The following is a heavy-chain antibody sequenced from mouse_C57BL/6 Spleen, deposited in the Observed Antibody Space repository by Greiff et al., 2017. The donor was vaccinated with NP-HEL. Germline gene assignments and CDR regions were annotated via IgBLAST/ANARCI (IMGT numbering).Heavy chain of an antibody. V-gene: IGHV1-82*01. Sequence: QVQLQHSGPELVKPGASVKISCKASGYAFSSSWMNWVKQRPGKGLEWIGRIYPGDGDTNYNGKFKGKATLTADKSSSTAYMQLSSLTSEDSAVYFCARKGVYEAMDYWGQGTSVTVSS. CDR2: IYPGDGDT. CDR3: ARKGVYEAMDY. J-gene: IGHJ4*01. CDR1: GYAFSSSW. D-gene: IGHD1-1*01.